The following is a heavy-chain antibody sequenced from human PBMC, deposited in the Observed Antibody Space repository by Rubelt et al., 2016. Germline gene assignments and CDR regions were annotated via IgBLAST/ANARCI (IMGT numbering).Heavy chain of an antibody. D-gene: IGHD1-26*01. J-gene: IGHJ4*02. CDR3: AKDLPSGRVGF. Sequence: GGGLGQPGGSLRLSCTASGFAFSIYARNWVRQAPGKGLEWVSSISSSSSYIYYADSVKGRFTISRDNAKNSLYLQMNSLRAEDTAVYYCAKDLPSGRVGFWGQGTLVTVSS. V-gene: IGHV3-21*01. CDR1: GFAFSIYA. CDR2: ISSSSSYI.